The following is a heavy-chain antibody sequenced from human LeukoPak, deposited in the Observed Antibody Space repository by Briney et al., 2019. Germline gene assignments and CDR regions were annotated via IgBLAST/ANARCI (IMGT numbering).Heavy chain of an antibody. CDR1: GFTFSIAW. J-gene: IGHJ4*02. V-gene: IGHV3-15*01. Sequence: GGSLRLSCAASGFTFSIAWMSWVRQAPGKGLECVGRIKSKTDGGTTDYAAPVKGRFTMSRDDSRNTLYLQMTSLKTEDTAVYYCTTRIAAAGPSYWGQGTLVTVSS. CDR2: IKSKTDGGTT. CDR3: TTRIAAAGPSY. D-gene: IGHD6-13*01.